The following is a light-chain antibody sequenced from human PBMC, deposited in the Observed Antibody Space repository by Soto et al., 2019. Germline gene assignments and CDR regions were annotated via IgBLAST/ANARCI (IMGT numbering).Light chain of an antibody. Sequence: EIVMTLSPATLSVSPGERATLSCRASQGIKNYLGWFQQKPGQAPRLLIYGASTRATAIPARFSGSGSGTEFTLSISSLRSEDFAVYYCQQYNSWPRKFGQGTKVDMK. J-gene: IGKJ1*01. CDR3: QQYNSWPRK. CDR2: GAS. CDR1: QGIKNY. V-gene: IGKV3-15*01.